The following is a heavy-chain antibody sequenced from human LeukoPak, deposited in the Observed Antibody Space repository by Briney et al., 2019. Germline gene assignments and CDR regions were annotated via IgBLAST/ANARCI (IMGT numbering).Heavy chain of an antibody. J-gene: IGHJ4*02. CDR2: INSDGSST. CDR1: GFTFSSYW. V-gene: IGHV3-74*01. D-gene: IGHD2-15*01. CDR3: ARFIVVVATHDY. Sequence: GGSLRLSCAASGFTFSSYWMHWVRQAPGKGLVWVSRINSDGSSTSYADSVKGRFAISRDNAKNSLYLQMNSLRAEDTAVYYCARFIVVVATHDYWGQGTLVTVSS.